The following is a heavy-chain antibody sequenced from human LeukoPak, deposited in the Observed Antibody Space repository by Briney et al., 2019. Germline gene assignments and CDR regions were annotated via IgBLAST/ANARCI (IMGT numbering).Heavy chain of an antibody. CDR2: IKQDGSEK. J-gene: IGHJ6*03. CDR1: GFTFSSYW. V-gene: IGHV3-7*01. Sequence: GGSLRLSCAASGFTFSSYWMSWVRQAPGKGLEWVANIKQDGSEKNYVDSVRGRFTISRDNAKNLLYLQMNSLRAEDTAVYNCARDIRPTVNIAVLPATMRLADYYMDAWGQGTTVTVSS. D-gene: IGHD2-2*01. CDR3: ARDIRPTVNIAVLPATMRLADYYMDA.